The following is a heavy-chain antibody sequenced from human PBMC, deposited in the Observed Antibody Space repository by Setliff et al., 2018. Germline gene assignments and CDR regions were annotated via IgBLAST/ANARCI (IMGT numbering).Heavy chain of an antibody. CDR3: ARDPNSGSYWNYYYYMDV. D-gene: IGHD1-26*01. CDR1: GFTFSSYN. Sequence: GGSLRLSCAASGFTFSSYNMNWVRQAPGKGLEWVSYISSSSSTIYYADSVKGRFTISRDNAKNSRSLQMNSLRAEDTAVFYCARDPNSGSYWNYYYYMDVWGKGTTVTVSS. J-gene: IGHJ6*03. V-gene: IGHV3-48*01. CDR2: ISSSSSTI.